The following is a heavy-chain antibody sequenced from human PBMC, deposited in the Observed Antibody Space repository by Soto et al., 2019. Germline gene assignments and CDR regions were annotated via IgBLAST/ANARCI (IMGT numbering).Heavy chain of an antibody. D-gene: IGHD4-4*01. J-gene: IGHJ6*02. CDR1: GGTFSSYA. CDR3: ARDYSNYHSMGGVMDV. V-gene: IGHV1-69*13. Sequence: SVKVSCKASGGTFSSYAISWVRQAPGQGLEWMGGIIPIFGTANYAQKFQGRVTITADESTSTAYMELSSLRSEDTAVYYCARDYSNYHSMGGVMDVWGQGTTVTVSS. CDR2: IIPIFGTA.